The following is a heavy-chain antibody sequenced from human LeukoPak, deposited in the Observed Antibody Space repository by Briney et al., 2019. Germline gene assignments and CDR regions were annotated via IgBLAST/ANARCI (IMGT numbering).Heavy chain of an antibody. CDR1: GCTFSNYS. V-gene: IGHV3-21*01. Sequence: GGSLRLSCAASGCTFSNYSMNWVRQAPGKVLEWVSSISSSSSYIYYADSVKGRFTISRDNTKYSLYLQMTSLRAEDTAVYYCARARSATTNDAFDIWGQGTMVTVSA. D-gene: IGHD5-24*01. J-gene: IGHJ3*02. CDR2: ISSSSSYI. CDR3: ARARSATTNDAFDI.